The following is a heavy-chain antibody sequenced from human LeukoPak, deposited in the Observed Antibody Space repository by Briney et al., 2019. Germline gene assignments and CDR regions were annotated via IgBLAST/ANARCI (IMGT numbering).Heavy chain of an antibody. Sequence: ASVKVSCKASGYSFTTYAMTWVRQAPGQGLEWMGWINTNTGNPTYAQCFTGRFVFSLDTSVSTAYLQISSLKAEDTAVYFCARELLITRTWFDPWGQGTLVTVSS. V-gene: IGHV7-4-1*02. D-gene: IGHD3-22*01. CDR1: GYSFTTYA. CDR2: INTNTGNP. CDR3: ARELLITRTWFDP. J-gene: IGHJ5*02.